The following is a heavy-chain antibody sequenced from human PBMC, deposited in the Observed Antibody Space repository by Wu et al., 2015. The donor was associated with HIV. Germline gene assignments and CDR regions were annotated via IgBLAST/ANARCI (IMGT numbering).Heavy chain of an antibody. CDR2: INPNSGGT. Sequence: QVQLVQSGAEVKKPGASVKVSCKASGYTLTGYYMHWVRQAPGQGLEWMGWINPNSGGTNYAQKFQGRVTMTRDTSISTAYMELSRLRSDDTAVYYCARGSSSPHYYYYYMDVWGKGTTVTVSS. J-gene: IGHJ6*03. D-gene: IGHD6-6*01. CDR1: GYTLTGYY. V-gene: IGHV1-2*02. CDR3: ARGSSSPHYYYYYMDV.